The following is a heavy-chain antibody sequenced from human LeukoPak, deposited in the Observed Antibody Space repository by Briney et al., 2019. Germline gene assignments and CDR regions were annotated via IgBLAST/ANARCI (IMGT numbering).Heavy chain of an antibody. Sequence: ASVKVSCRDSGYSFTGYYMHWVRQAPGQGLEWMGWIIPNSGGTNYAQDFQDRVTMTSDTATSTAYMDLTRLTSDDTAIYYCARGREGYSYGYLDAFNIWGQGTMVIVSS. J-gene: IGHJ3*02. V-gene: IGHV1-2*02. CDR3: ARGREGYSYGYLDAFNI. CDR1: GYSFTGYY. CDR2: IIPNSGGT. D-gene: IGHD5-18*01.